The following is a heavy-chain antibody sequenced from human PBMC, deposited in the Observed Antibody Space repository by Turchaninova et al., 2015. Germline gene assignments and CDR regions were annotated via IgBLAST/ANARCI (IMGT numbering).Heavy chain of an antibody. CDR3: AHSPREYCGYCSDY. Sequence: QITLKESGPTLVKPTQTLTLTCTFSGFSLSTSGVGVGWIRQPPGKALEWLALIYWDDDKRYSPSLKSRLTITKDTSKNQGVLTRTNMDPVDTATYYCAHSPREYCGYCSDYWGQGTLVTVSS. J-gene: IGHJ4*02. D-gene: IGHD2-21*01. V-gene: IGHV2-5*02. CDR1: GFSLSTSGVG. CDR2: IYWDDDK.